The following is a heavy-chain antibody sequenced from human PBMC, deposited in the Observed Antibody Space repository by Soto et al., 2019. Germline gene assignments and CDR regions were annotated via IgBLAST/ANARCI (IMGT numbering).Heavy chain of an antibody. J-gene: IGHJ6*02. V-gene: IGHV4-39*01. CDR2: IYYSGST. D-gene: IGHD1-26*01. CDR3: ARRGVGPSADYYGMDV. Sequence: SETLSLTCTVSGGSISSSSYYWGWIRQPPGKGLEWIGSIYYSGSTYYNPSLKSRVTISVDTSKNQFSLKLSSVTAADTAVYYCARRGVGPSADYYGMDVWGQGTTVTVSS. CDR1: GGSISSSSYY.